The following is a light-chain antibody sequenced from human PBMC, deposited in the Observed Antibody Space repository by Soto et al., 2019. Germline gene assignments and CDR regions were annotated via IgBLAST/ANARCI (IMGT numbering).Light chain of an antibody. CDR3: QKYNGAPPLFT. Sequence: DIQMTQSPSSLSASVGDRVTITCRASHDISNSLAWYQQKPGQVPKLVIFAASTLQSGVPSRFRGSGYGTDFTLTINSLQPEDVATYYCQKYNGAPPLFTFGPGTKVDIK. V-gene: IGKV1-27*01. CDR2: AAS. CDR1: HDISNS. J-gene: IGKJ3*01.